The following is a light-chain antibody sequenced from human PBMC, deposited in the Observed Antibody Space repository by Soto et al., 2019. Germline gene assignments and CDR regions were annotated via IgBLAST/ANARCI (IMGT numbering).Light chain of an antibody. CDR1: QAISNY. J-gene: IGKJ1*01. CDR2: AAF. Sequence: DFQMTQSPSSLSASVGDRVTITCRATQAISNYLAWYQQKPVKVPKLLIYAAFTLQSGVPSRFSGNGSGTDFTLTISSLQPEDVATYYCQKYNSAPWTFGQGTKVEIK. V-gene: IGKV1-27*01. CDR3: QKYNSAPWT.